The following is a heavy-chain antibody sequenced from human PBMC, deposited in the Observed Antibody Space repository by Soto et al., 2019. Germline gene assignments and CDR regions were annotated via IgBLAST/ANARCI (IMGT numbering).Heavy chain of an antibody. J-gene: IGHJ4*02. Sequence: QVQLQESGPGLVKPSETLSLTCTVSGGAISSYYCSWIRQPPGKGLEWIVYIYYSGSANYNPSLKSRVTISVDTSKNQFSLKLSSVTAAHTAVYYCARAGAATLSDYWGQGTLVTVSS. CDR1: GGAISSYY. V-gene: IGHV4-59*01. CDR2: IYYSGSA. D-gene: IGHD2-15*01. CDR3: ARAGAATLSDY.